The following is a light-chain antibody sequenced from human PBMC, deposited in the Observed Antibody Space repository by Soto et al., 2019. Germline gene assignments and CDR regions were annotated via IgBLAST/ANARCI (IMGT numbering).Light chain of an antibody. CDR3: AAWDDSVSGYV. Sequence: QSVLTQPPSASGTPGQRVTISCSGTSSNIGSFHVHWYQHLPGTAPKLLIYRNDQRPSGVPDRFSGSKSGTSASLAISGLRSEDETDYYCAAWDDSVSGYVLGSGTKVTVL. J-gene: IGLJ1*01. CDR2: RND. CDR1: SSNIGSFH. V-gene: IGLV1-47*01.